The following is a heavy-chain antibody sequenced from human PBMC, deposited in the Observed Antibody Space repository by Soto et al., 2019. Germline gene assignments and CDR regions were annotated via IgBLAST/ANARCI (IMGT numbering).Heavy chain of an antibody. Sequence: PGESLKISCKGSGYSFTSYWISWVRQMPGKGLEWMGRIDPSDSYTNYSPSFQGHVTISADKSISTAYLQWSSLKASDTAMYYCARQRFGELYTWHSYGMDVWGQGTTVTVSS. CDR3: ARQRFGELYTWHSYGMDV. D-gene: IGHD3-16*01. V-gene: IGHV5-10-1*01. CDR1: GYSFTSYW. J-gene: IGHJ6*02. CDR2: IDPSDSYT.